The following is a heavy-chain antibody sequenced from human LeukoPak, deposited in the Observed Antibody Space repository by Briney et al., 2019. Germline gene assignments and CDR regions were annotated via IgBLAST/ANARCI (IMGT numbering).Heavy chain of an antibody. Sequence: GASVKVSCKASGYTFTGYYMHWVRQAPGQGLEWMGWINTNTGNPTYAQGFTGRFVFSLDTSVSTAYLQISSLKAEDTAVYYCARVGYGFGNPWGQGTLVTVSS. D-gene: IGHD3-10*01. V-gene: IGHV7-4-1*02. CDR1: GYTFTGYY. CDR2: INTNTGNP. J-gene: IGHJ5*02. CDR3: ARVGYGFGNP.